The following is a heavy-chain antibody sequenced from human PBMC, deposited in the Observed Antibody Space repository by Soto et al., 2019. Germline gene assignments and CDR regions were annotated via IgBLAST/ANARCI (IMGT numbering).Heavy chain of an antibody. CDR1: GGSVSGGSYH. CDR3: ARERDRFYYYAMDV. D-gene: IGHD2-15*01. V-gene: IGHV4-61*01. J-gene: IGHJ6*02. Sequence: SETLSLTCNVSGGSVSGGSYHWSGIRQPPGRGLEWIGYIYSSGSTKYNPSLKSRVTISVDTSRNQFSLKLSSVAAADTAVYYCARERDRFYYYAMDVWGQGTTVTVSS. CDR2: IYSSGST.